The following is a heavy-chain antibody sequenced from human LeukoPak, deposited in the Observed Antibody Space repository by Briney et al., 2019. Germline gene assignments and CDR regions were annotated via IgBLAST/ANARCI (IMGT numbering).Heavy chain of an antibody. CDR2: ISSSSSYK. Sequence: GGSLRLSCAASGVSFSTYHLIGVRQAPGKGLEWVSSISSSSSYKYYADSVKGQFTISRDNAKNSLYLQMNSLRAEDTAVYYCARDQTDFGLDYWGQGTLVTVSS. J-gene: IGHJ4*02. CDR1: GVSFSTYH. V-gene: IGHV3-21*01. D-gene: IGHD3-10*01. CDR3: ARDQTDFGLDY.